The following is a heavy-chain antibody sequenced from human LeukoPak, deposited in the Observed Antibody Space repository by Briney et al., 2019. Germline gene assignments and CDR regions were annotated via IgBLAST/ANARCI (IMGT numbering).Heavy chain of an antibody. D-gene: IGHD2-15*01. CDR2: ISGSGKIT. J-gene: IGHJ6*04. Sequence: GGSLRLPCAASGFTFSSYEMSWVRQAPGKGLEWVSYISGSGKITYHADSVKGRFIISRDNAKSSLYLQMNSLRADDAAVYYCARAPWWNGMDVWGKGTTVTVSS. CDR1: GFTFSSYE. CDR3: ARAPWWNGMDV. V-gene: IGHV3-48*03.